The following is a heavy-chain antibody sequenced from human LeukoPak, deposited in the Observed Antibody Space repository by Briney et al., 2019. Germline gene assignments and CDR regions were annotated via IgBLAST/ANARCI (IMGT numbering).Heavy chain of an antibody. V-gene: IGHV3-30*03. Sequence: GGSLRLSCAASGFTFSSYGIHWVRQTPGKGLEWVAVISSDGSDKYYADSVKGRFTISRDNSKSTLSLQMHSLSAEDTAVYYCARDYRDYVFDYWGQGILVTVSS. J-gene: IGHJ4*02. D-gene: IGHD4-17*01. CDR1: GFTFSSYG. CDR3: ARDYRDYVFDY. CDR2: ISSDGSDK.